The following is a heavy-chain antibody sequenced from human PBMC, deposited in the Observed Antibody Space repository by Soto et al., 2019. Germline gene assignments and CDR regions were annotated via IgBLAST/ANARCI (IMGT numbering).Heavy chain of an antibody. CDR3: TTVPHSTGTKY. Sequence: EVQLVESGGGLVKPGGSLRLSCAASGFSFSDAWMTWVRQAPGAGLEWVGRIKSKTDGGTTDYAAPVKGRFTISRDASRTALYLQMNSLKTEDTAMYYCTTVPHSTGTKYWGQGTPVTVSS. J-gene: IGHJ4*02. CDR2: IKSKTDGGTT. V-gene: IGHV3-15*01. CDR1: GFSFSDAW. D-gene: IGHD1-1*01.